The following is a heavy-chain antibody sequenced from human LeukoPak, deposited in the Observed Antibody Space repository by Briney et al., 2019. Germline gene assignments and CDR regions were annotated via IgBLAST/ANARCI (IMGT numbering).Heavy chain of an antibody. D-gene: IGHD6-13*01. V-gene: IGHV4-4*02. CDR3: ARRGIAAAYFDY. J-gene: IGHJ4*02. CDR1: GGSISSSNW. Sequence: SGTLSLTCAVSGGSISSSNWWSWVRQPPGKGLEWIGEIYHSGSTNYNPSLKSRVTISVDTSKREFSLKLSSVTAADTAVYYCARRGIAAAYFDYWGQGTLVTVSS. CDR2: IYHSGST.